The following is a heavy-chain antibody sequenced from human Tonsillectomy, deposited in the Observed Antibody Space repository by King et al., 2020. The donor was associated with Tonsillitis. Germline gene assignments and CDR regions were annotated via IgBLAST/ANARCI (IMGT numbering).Heavy chain of an antibody. D-gene: IGHD3-10*01. V-gene: IGHV3-7*01. CDR1: GFTFSRYC. Sequence: VQLVESGGGLVQPGGSLRLSCAVSGFTFSRYCMSWVRQAPGKGLEWVANIKEDGRDKHYVDSVKGRFTISRDNAKNSLFLQMNSLRAEDTAVYYCATEGGRSGSGYWGQGTLVTVSS. J-gene: IGHJ4*02. CDR2: IKEDGRDK. CDR3: ATEGGRSGSGY.